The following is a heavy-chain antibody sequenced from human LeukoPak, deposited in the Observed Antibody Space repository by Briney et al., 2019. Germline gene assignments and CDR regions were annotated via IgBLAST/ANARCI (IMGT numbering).Heavy chain of an antibody. CDR1: GGSISSYY. CDR3: ARDGPTYDFWSGYYNYYYMDV. Sequence: SETLSLTCTVSGGSISSYYWSWIRQPAGKGLEWIGRIYTSGSTNYNPSLKSRVTMSVDTSKNQFSLKLSSVTAADTAVYYCARDGPTYDFWSGYYNYYYMDVWGKGTTVTVSS. V-gene: IGHV4-4*07. J-gene: IGHJ6*03. D-gene: IGHD3-3*01. CDR2: IYTSGST.